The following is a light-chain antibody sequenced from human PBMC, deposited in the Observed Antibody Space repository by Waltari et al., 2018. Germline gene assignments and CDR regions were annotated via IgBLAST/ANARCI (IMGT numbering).Light chain of an antibody. Sequence: QSALTQPDSVSGSPGQSITISCTATSSDVGGFKYVSWYQQYPGKAPKVIIYDVSSRPSVVSNLFSGSKSGNSASLTISGLQAEDEADYYCSAFSSSTTGIFGGGTRVTVL. CDR2: DVS. J-gene: IGLJ2*01. CDR3: SAFSSSTTGI. CDR1: SSDVGGFKY. V-gene: IGLV2-14*01.